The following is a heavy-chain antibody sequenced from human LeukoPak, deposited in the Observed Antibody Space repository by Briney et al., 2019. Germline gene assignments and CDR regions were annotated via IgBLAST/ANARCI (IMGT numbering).Heavy chain of an antibody. CDR2: IWSGGST. CDR1: GFTVSSNY. CDR3: ARGVTAAAPGY. V-gene: IGHV3-66*01. J-gene: IGHJ4*02. Sequence: GGSLRLSCAASGFTVSSNYFSWVRQAPGKGLEWVSVIWSGGSTNHADSVKGRFTISRDNSKNTVYLQMNSLKAEDTAVYYCARGVTAAAPGYWGQGTLVTVSS. D-gene: IGHD6-13*01.